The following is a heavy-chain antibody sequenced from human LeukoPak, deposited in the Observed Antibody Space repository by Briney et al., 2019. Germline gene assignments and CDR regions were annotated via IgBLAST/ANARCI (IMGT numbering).Heavy chain of an antibody. CDR3: ARKKRITIFGMVITPFDP. V-gene: IGHV4-39*01. CDR2: IYYSGIT. D-gene: IGHD3-3*01. CDR1: GGSISNSDSY. Sequence: SETLSLTCTVSGGSISNSDSYWGWICQPPGKGLEWIGSIYYSGITYYNPSLKSRVTISVDTSKNQFSLKLGSVTAADTAVYYCARKKRITIFGMVITPFDPWGQGTLVTVSS. J-gene: IGHJ5*02.